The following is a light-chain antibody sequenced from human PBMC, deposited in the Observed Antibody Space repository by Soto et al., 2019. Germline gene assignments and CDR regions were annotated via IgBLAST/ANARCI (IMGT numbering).Light chain of an antibody. V-gene: IGLV2-11*01. CDR1: SRDVGGYTY. Sequence: QSVLTQPRSVSGSPGQSVTISCTGTSRDVGGYTYVSWYQQHPGKAPRLLIYDVTERPSGVPDRFSGSKSGNTAPLTISGLQADDEADYYCCSYAGSFTYVFGSGTKVTVL. CDR3: CSYAGSFTYV. J-gene: IGLJ1*01. CDR2: DVT.